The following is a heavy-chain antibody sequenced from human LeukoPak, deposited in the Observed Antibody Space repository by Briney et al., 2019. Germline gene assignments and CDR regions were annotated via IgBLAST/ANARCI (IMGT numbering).Heavy chain of an antibody. D-gene: IGHD4-17*01. J-gene: IGHJ5*02. Sequence: PSETLSLTCTVSGDSLGSGDYYWSWIRQAPGKGLEWIGYISDSGSTNYNPSLRSRVTISVDTSKNQFSLKLSSVTAADTALYYCARYDCGDCWFDPWGQGTLVTVSS. CDR1: GDSLGSGDYY. CDR3: ARYDCGDCWFDP. CDR2: ISDSGST. V-gene: IGHV4-61*08.